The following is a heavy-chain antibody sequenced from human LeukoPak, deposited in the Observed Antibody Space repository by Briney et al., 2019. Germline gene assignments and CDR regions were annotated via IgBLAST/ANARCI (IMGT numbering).Heavy chain of an antibody. CDR2: ISWNSGSI. J-gene: IGHJ4*02. Sequence: GGSLRLSCAASGFTFDDYAMHWVRQAPGKGLEWVSGISWNSGSIGYADSVKGRFTISRDNAKNSLYLQMNSLRAEDTALYYCAKVVSRGFNPRLFDYWGQGTLVTVSS. V-gene: IGHV3-9*01. CDR3: AKVVSRGFNPRLFDY. CDR1: GFTFDDYA. D-gene: IGHD2-2*01.